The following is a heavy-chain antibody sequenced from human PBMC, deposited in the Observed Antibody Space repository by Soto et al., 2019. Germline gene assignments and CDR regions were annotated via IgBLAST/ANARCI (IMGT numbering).Heavy chain of an antibody. CDR2: IYHTGNT. Sequence: SETLSLTCAVSGYSISSGYYWGWIRQPPGKEMEWIGSIYHTGNTYYNPSLKRRVTISVDTSKNQFSLKFRFVTATGTAIYYCARGGPQSVGTNSPLDYWGRGTLVTVSS. D-gene: IGHD1-7*01. CDR3: ARGGPQSVGTNSPLDY. V-gene: IGHV4-38-2*01. J-gene: IGHJ4*02. CDR1: GYSISSGYY.